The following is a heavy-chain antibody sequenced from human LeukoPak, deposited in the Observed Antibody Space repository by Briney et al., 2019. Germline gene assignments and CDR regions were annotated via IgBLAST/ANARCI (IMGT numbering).Heavy chain of an antibody. V-gene: IGHV4-61*02. CDR3: GRVYGDDVDY. CDR1: GGSLSSGSYY. J-gene: IGHJ4*02. Sequence: SQTLSLTCTVSGGSLSSGSYYWSWLRQPAGQGLEWIGRIYTSGSTNSNPSLKSRVTISVDTSKIQFSLKLSSVTAADTAVYYCGRVYGDDVDYWGQGTLVTVSS. CDR2: IYTSGST. D-gene: IGHD4-17*01.